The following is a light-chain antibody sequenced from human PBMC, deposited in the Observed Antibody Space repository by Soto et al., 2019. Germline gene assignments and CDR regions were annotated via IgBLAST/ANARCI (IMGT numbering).Light chain of an antibody. CDR3: QQYCATPWT. V-gene: IGKV4-1*01. CDR2: WAS. J-gene: IGKJ1*01. CDR1: QSVLYRSNNQNR. Sequence: DIVMTQSPDSLAVSLGERATINCESSQSVLYRSNNQNRLAWYQQKPGQPPKLLIYWASTRESGVPDRFSGSGSVTDFTLTISSLQAEDVAVYYCQQYCATPWTFGQGTKVEIK.